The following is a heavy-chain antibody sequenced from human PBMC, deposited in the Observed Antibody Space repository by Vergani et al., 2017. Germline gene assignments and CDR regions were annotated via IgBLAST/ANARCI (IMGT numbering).Heavy chain of an antibody. V-gene: IGHV4-59*12. Sequence: QVQLQESGPGLVKPSETLSLTCTVSGGSISSYYWSWIRQPPGKGLEWIGYIYYSGSTNYNPSLKSRVTISVDKSKNQFSLKLSSVTAADTAVYYCARDPRRVVRGVIINYFDYWGQGTLVTVSS. CDR2: IYYSGST. J-gene: IGHJ4*02. CDR3: ARDPRRVVRGVIINYFDY. CDR1: GGSISSYY. D-gene: IGHD3-10*01.